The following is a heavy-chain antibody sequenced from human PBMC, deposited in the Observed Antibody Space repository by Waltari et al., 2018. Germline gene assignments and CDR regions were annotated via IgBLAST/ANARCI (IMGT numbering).Heavy chain of an antibody. D-gene: IGHD4-17*01. J-gene: IGHJ6*02. CDR1: GFSLSHTRLP. Sequence: QVTLKESGPALGKPTQTLTLTCTFSGFSLSHTRLPMRSIRQPPGKAREWLALMDWDDDKFYSTSLKTRLTISKDTSKNQVVLTMTNMDPVDTATYYCARRTTRVNGMDVWGQGTTVTVSS. CDR2: MDWDDDK. CDR3: ARRTTRVNGMDV. V-gene: IGHV2-70*04.